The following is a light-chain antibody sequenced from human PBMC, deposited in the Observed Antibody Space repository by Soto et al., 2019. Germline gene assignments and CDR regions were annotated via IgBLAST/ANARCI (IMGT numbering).Light chain of an antibody. CDR3: QQYTDWPWGT. CDR1: QSVHSN. J-gene: IGKJ4*01. CDR2: GAS. Sequence: EIVMTQAPATRSLSPGETATLSCRASQSVHSNLAWFQQHPGQAPRLLIYGASSRATGIPVRFSRSGSGKEFTLTISSLQPEDFAVYYCQQYTDWPWGTFGGGTNVDIK. V-gene: IGKV3D-15*01.